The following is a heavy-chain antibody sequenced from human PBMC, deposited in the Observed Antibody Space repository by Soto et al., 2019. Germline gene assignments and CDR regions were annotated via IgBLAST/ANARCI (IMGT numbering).Heavy chain of an antibody. V-gene: IGHV1-3*01. J-gene: IGHJ5*02. D-gene: IGHD3-22*01. CDR3: ARGRRVVVITHWFDP. Sequence: QVQLVQSGAEVKKPGASVKVSCKASGHTFTSYAMHWVRQAPGQRLEWMGWINAGNGNTKYSQKFQGRVTITRDTSASTAYMELSSLRSEDTAVYYCARGRRVVVITHWFDPWGQGTLVTVSS. CDR1: GHTFTSYA. CDR2: INAGNGNT.